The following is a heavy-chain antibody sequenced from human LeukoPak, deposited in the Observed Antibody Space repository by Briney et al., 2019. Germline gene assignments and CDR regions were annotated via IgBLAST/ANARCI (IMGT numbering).Heavy chain of an antibody. V-gene: IGHV4-39*01. J-gene: IGHJ6*03. CDR2: IYYSGST. CDR3: ARPHEDDIRDYCYMDV. Sequence: WVRQPPGKGLEWIGSIYYSGSTYYNPSLKSRVTISVDTSKNQFSLKLSSVTAADTAVYYCARPHEDDIRDYCYMDVWRKGTTVTVSS. D-gene: IGHD3-9*01.